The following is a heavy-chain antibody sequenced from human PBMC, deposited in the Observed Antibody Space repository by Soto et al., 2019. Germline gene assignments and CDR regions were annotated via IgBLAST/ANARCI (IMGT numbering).Heavy chain of an antibody. J-gene: IGHJ4*02. CDR2: IFYTGRT. CDR1: DGSIGTSSYY. D-gene: IGHD3-22*01. CDR3: TRHHPHHYDSSGYFDY. V-gene: IGHV4-39*01. Sequence: QLQMQEPGPGLVKPSETLSLTCTVSDGSIGTSSYYWGWIRQSPGKGLEWIGTIFYTGRTYYNPSLESRVTLSVDTSKNQFSLHLTSVTAADTAMYYCTRHHPHHYDSSGYFDYWGQGTLVTVYS.